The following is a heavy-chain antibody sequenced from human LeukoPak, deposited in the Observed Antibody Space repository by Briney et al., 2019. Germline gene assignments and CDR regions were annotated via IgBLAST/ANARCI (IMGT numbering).Heavy chain of an antibody. CDR3: ARNNLHYYYMDV. CDR2: IYHTGST. J-gene: IGHJ6*03. Sequence: PSETLSLTCTVSGYSISSGFYWGWIRQPPGKGLEWIGSIYHTGSTYSNPSLKSRVTISVDTSKKQFSLKLSSVTAADTAVYYCARNNLHYYYMDVWGKGTTVTVSS. CDR1: GYSISSGFY. V-gene: IGHV4-38-2*02.